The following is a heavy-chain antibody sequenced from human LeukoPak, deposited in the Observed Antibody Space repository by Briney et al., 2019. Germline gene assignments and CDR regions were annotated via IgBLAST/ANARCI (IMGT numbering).Heavy chain of an antibody. V-gene: IGHV3-23*01. CDR1: GFTLSSYG. Sequence: GGSLRLSCAASGFTLSSYGMSWVRQAPGKGLEWVSAISGSGGSTYYADSVKGRFTISRDNSKNTLYLQMNSLRAEDTAVYYCAKAVRVRRNWFDPWGQGTLVTVSS. D-gene: IGHD3-22*01. J-gene: IGHJ5*02. CDR2: ISGSGGST. CDR3: AKAVRVRRNWFDP.